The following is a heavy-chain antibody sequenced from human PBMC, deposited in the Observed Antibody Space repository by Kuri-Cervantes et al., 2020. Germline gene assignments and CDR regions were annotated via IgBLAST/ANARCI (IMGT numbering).Heavy chain of an antibody. CDR3: ARDSRGRSNWFDP. Sequence: GESLKISCAASGFTFSSYRLNWVRQAPGKGLEWVSSISDNSRYIYYADSVKGRFTISRDNAKNSLSLQMNTLRADDTAVYYCARDSRGRSNWFDPWGQGTLVTVSS. J-gene: IGHJ5*02. CDR2: ISDNSRYI. D-gene: IGHD3-16*01. V-gene: IGHV3-21*01. CDR1: GFTFSSYR.